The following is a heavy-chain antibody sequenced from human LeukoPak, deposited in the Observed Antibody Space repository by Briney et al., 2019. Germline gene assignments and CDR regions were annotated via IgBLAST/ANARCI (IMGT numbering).Heavy chain of an antibody. Sequence: SETLSLTCTVSGGSISSYYWSWVRQPPGKGLEWIGYIYYIGSTNYNPSLKSRVTISVDASKNQFSLKLSSVTAADTAVYYCARGDYGDYWGQGTLVTVSS. CDR1: GGSISSYY. V-gene: IGHV4-59*01. CDR3: ARGDYGDY. J-gene: IGHJ4*02. CDR2: IYYIGST.